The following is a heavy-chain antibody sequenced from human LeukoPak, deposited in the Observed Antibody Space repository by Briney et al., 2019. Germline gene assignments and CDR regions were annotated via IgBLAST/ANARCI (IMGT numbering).Heavy chain of an antibody. J-gene: IGHJ4*02. V-gene: IGHV4-34*01. Sequence: SETLSLTCAVYGGSFSGYYWSWIRQPPGKGLEWIGEINHSGSTNYNPSLKSRVTISVDTSKNQFSLKLSSVTAADTAVYYCARRTVTPIDYWGQGTLVTVSS. CDR2: INHSGST. CDR1: GGSFSGYY. CDR3: ARRTVTPIDY. D-gene: IGHD4-17*01.